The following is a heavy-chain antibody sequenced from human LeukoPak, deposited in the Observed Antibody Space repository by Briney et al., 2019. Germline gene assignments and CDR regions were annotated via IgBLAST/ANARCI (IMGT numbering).Heavy chain of an antibody. D-gene: IGHD2-2*01. Sequence: ASVKVSCKASGYTFTSYGISWVRQAPGQGLEWMGWISAYNGNTNYAQKLQGRVTMTTDTSTSTAYMELRSLRSDDTAVYYCARDLTVVPAAYFDYWGQGTLSPSPQ. CDR3: ARDLTVVPAAYFDY. V-gene: IGHV1-18*01. J-gene: IGHJ4*02. CDR1: GYTFTSYG. CDR2: ISAYNGNT.